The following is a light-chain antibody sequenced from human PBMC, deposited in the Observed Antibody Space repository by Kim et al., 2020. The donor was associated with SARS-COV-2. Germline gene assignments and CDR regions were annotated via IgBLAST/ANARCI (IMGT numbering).Light chain of an antibody. CDR2: AAS. Sequence: ASLGESVPTTCRGRQNVSSSLAWYQQKPGKAPKLLIYAASTLQSGVPSRFSGSGSGTEFTLTISSLQPEDFATYYCQQLNTYALIFGGGTKVDIK. CDR3: QQLNTYALI. V-gene: IGKV1-9*01. J-gene: IGKJ4*01. CDR1: QNVSSS.